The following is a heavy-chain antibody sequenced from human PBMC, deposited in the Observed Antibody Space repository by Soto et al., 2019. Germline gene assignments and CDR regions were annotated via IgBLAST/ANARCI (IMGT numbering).Heavy chain of an antibody. CDR2: IYYSGST. V-gene: IGHV4-59*01. D-gene: IGHD3-10*01. J-gene: IGHJ3*02. CDR3: ARAPTMVRGVDAFDI. CDR1: GGSISSYY. Sequence: SETLSLTCTVSGGSISSYYWNWIRQPPGKGLEWIGYIYYSGSTNYNPSLKSRVTISVDTSKNQFSLKLTSVTAADTAVYYCARAPTMVRGVDAFDIWGQGTMVTVSS.